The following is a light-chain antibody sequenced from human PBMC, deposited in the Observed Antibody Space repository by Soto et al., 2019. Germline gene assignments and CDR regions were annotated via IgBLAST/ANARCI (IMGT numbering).Light chain of an antibody. V-gene: IGLV3-21*01. CDR2: YDS. CDR3: QVWDSSSDHRV. CDR1: NIGSKS. J-gene: IGLJ3*02. Sequence: SSELTQPPSVSVAPGKTARITCGGDNIGSKSLHWFQQKPGQAPVLVIYYDSDRPSGIPERFSGSNSGNMATLSISRVEAGDEADYYCQVWDSSSDHRVFGGGTKLTVL.